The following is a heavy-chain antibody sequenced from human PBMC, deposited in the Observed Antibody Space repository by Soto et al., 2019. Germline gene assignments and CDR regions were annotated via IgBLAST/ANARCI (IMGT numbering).Heavy chain of an antibody. CDR2: IPYDGSKE. CDR3: AKNSDYSGFDY. D-gene: IGHD1-26*01. J-gene: IGHJ4*02. CDR1: GFTFSRYD. Sequence: ESGGGVVQPGRSLRLSCAASGFTFSRYDMHWVRQAPAKGLEWVAVIPYDGSKEYYADSVKGRFTISRDNSKNTLYLQMNSLRPEDTALYYCAKNSDYSGFDYWGQGTLVTVSS. V-gene: IGHV3-30*18.